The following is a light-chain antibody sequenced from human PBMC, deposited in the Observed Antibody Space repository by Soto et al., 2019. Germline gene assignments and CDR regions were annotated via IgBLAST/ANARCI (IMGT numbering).Light chain of an antibody. V-gene: IGKV3-11*01. J-gene: IGKJ1*01. Sequence: IVLTQAPATLSFSPGKRATLSCMASQNISNYLTWYPQKPGQAPRLLIYDVSNRAAGIPARVTGSGYGTDFTLSISHLETDAYSVCYCQQRSTWLRPFGSGTK. CDR2: DVS. CDR3: QQRSTWLRP. CDR1: QNISNY.